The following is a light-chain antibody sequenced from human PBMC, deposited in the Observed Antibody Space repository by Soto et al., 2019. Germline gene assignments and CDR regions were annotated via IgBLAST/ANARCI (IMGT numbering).Light chain of an antibody. J-gene: IGKJ1*01. CDR3: QQYNKWPRT. CDR2: AAS. V-gene: IGKV3-15*01. CDR1: QSVSSN. Sequence: EIVMTQSPATLSVSPGERATLSCRASQSVSSNLAWHQQKPGQAPRLLIYAASTRVTGIPARFSGSGSGTEFTLTISSLQSEDFAVYYCQQYNKWPRTFGQGTKVDIK.